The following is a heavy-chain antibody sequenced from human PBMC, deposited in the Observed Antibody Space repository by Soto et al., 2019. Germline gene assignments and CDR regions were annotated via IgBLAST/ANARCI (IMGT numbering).Heavy chain of an antibody. CDR2: INHSGST. CDR1: GGSFSGYY. J-gene: IGHJ4*02. CDR3: ARGPKTMVRGVFDY. Sequence: SETLSLTCAVYGGSFSGYYWSWIRQPPGKGLEWIGEINHSGSTNYNPSLKSRVTISVDTSKNQFSLKLSSVTAADTAVYYCARGPKTMVRGVFDYWGQGTLVTVSS. V-gene: IGHV4-34*01. D-gene: IGHD3-10*01.